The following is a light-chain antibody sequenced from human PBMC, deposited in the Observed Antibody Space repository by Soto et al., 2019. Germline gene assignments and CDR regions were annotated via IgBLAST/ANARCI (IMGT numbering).Light chain of an antibody. V-gene: IGLV2-14*01. CDR1: SSDVGGYNY. CDR2: EVS. CDR3: SSYTSSSIDYV. Sequence: QSALTQPASVSGSPGQSITISCTGTSSDVGGYNYVSWYQQHPGKAPKLMIYEVSSGPSGVSNRFSGSKSGNTASLPISGPQAEDEADYYCSSYTSSSIDYVFGTGTKLTVL. J-gene: IGLJ1*01.